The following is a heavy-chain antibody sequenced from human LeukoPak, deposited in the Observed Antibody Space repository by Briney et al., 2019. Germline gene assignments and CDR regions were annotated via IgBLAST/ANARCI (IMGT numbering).Heavy chain of an antibody. J-gene: IGHJ4*02. D-gene: IGHD6-19*01. CDR2: INLSGGTT. Sequence: ASVKVSCTASGYTFTTYYIHWVRQAPGQGLEWMGRINLSGGTTTYAQKFQGRVTMTRDTSTSTVHMELSSLRSEDTAVYYCASHSSGWQQTYFDYWGQGTLVTVSS. CDR3: ASHSSGWQQTYFDY. V-gene: IGHV1-46*01. CDR1: GYTFTTYY.